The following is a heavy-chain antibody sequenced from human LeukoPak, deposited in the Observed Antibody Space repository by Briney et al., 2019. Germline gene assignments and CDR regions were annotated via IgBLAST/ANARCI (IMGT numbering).Heavy chain of an antibody. V-gene: IGHV3-33*01. CDR1: GFTFSSYG. Sequence: PGGSLRLSCAASGFTFSSYGMHWVRQAPGKGLEWVAVIWYDGSNKYYADSVKGRFTISRDNSKNTLYLQMNSLRAEDTAVYYCARSSSWHRGAFDIWGQGTMVTVSS. J-gene: IGHJ3*02. D-gene: IGHD6-13*01. CDR2: IWYDGSNK. CDR3: ARSSSWHRGAFDI.